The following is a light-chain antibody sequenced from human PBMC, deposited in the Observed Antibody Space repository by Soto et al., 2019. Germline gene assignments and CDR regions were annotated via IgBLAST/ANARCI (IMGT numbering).Light chain of an antibody. J-gene: IGKJ1*01. V-gene: IGKV3-20*01. Sequence: LSPGERATLSCRASQSVSSIYLAWYQQKPGQAPRLLIYGASSRATGIPDRFSGSGSGTDFTLTISRLEPEDFAVYYCQHYGSSQRTFGQGTKMDI. CDR3: QHYGSSQRT. CDR2: GAS. CDR1: QSVSSIY.